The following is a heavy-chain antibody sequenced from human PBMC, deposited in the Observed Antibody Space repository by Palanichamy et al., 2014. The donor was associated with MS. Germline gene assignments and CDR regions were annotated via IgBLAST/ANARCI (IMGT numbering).Heavy chain of an antibody. CDR3: VRRLSYGVDV. CDR2: IWFDGSNT. D-gene: IGHD2/OR15-2a*01. J-gene: IGHJ6*02. V-gene: IGHV3-33*01. Sequence: VQMVESGGGLVQSGGSLRLSCAASGFSFSSYGMYWVRQAPGKGLEWVAVIWFDGSNTDYADSVKGRFTISRDNSKNILYLQMNSLRAEDTAVYYCVRRLSYGVDVWGQGTTVTVSS. CDR1: GFSFSSYG.